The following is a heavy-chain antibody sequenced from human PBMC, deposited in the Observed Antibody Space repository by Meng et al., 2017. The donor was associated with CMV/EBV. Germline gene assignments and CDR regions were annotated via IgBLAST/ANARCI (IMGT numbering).Heavy chain of an antibody. V-gene: IGHV1-2*02. Sequence: YTFTGYYMHWVRQAPGQGLEWMGWINPNSGGTNYAQKFQGRVTMTRDTSISTAYMELSRLRSDDTAVYYCARDRAEFSSSWYGGFDYWGQGTLVTVSS. D-gene: IGHD6-13*01. CDR1: YTFTGYY. CDR3: ARDRAEFSSSWYGGFDY. J-gene: IGHJ4*02. CDR2: INPNSGGT.